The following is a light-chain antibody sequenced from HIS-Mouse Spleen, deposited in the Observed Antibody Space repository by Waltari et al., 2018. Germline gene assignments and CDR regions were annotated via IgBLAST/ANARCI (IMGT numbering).Light chain of an antibody. V-gene: IGLV3-25*03. Sequence: SYALTQPPSVPVSPGQTARLTCSGDALPNHTAYWYQPQPGQAPGLVIYKDSERPSGIPERFSGSSSGTTVTLTISGVQAEDEADYYCQSADSSGTYVVFGGGTKLTVL. CDR3: QSADSSGTYVV. CDR1: ALPNHT. J-gene: IGLJ2*01. CDR2: KDS.